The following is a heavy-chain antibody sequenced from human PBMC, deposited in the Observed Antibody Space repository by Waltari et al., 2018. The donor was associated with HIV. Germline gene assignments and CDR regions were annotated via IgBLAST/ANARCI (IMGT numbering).Heavy chain of an antibody. D-gene: IGHD1-1*01. V-gene: IGHV3-7*01. CDR1: GFKIDANW. CDR2: RRKDGSKE. J-gene: IGHJ4*02. Sequence: EVKLLESGGRLVQPGQSLILSCAASGFKIDANWMSWVRQTAGKGCEGVANRRKDGSKEFFVDSLKGRFTISRDNAKNSLFLQMTHLTVDDTAVYFRARESTTGCHFAAWGQGTQVTVSS. CDR3: ARESTTGCHFAA.